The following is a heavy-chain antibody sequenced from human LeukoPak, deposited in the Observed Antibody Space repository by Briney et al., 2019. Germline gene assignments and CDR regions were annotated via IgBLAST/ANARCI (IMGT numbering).Heavy chain of an antibody. CDR2: INPNSGGT. V-gene: IGHV1-2*02. D-gene: IGHD6-13*01. Sequence: GASVKVSCKASGYTFTSYDINWVRQATGQGLEWMGWINPNSGGTNIAQKFQGRVTMTRDTSISTAYMELSRLKSDDTAVYYCARDIRRNNSSHIDYWGQGALVTVSS. J-gene: IGHJ4*02. CDR3: ARDIRRNNSSHIDY. CDR1: GYTFTSYD.